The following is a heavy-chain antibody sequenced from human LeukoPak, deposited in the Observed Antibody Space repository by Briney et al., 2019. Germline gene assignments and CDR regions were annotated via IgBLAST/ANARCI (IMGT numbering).Heavy chain of an antibody. CDR3: AREAGSGWYAY. J-gene: IGHJ4*02. D-gene: IGHD6-19*01. CDR1: GYTFTGYY. V-gene: IGHV1-2*06. Sequence: GASVKVTCEASGYTFTGYYMHWVRQAPGQGLEWMGRINPNSGDTNYAQKFQVRVTMTRDTSISTAYMELSRLRSDDTAVYYCAREAGSGWYAYWGQGTLVTVSS. CDR2: INPNSGDT.